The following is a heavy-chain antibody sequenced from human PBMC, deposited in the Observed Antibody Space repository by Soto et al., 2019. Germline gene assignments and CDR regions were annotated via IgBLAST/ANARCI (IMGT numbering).Heavy chain of an antibody. Sequence: QVQLVQSGAEVKKPGASVKVSCKASGYSFTSYGISWVRQAPGQGPEWMGWISGHNGNTNHPQSLQGGVTMTTDTSRNTAHMELRSLRSDDTAVYYCARHRFNYYDDTVYYYFDYWGQGTLVTVSS. J-gene: IGHJ4*02. CDR3: ARHRFNYYDDTVYYYFDY. CDR1: GYSFTSYG. V-gene: IGHV1-18*04. D-gene: IGHD3-22*01. CDR2: ISGHNGNT.